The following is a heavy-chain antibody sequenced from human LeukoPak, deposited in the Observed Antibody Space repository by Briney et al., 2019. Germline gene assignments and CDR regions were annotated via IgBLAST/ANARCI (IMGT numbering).Heavy chain of an antibody. Sequence: ASVKVSCKASGGTFSSYAISWVRQAPGQGLEWMGGIIPIFGTANYAQKFQGRVTITADESTSTAYMELSSLRSGDTAVYYCASLMSGIFGVVLPTYGMDVWGQGTTVTVSS. J-gene: IGHJ6*02. V-gene: IGHV1-69*13. CDR3: ASLMSGIFGVVLPTYGMDV. CDR1: GGTFSSYA. D-gene: IGHD3-3*01. CDR2: IIPIFGTA.